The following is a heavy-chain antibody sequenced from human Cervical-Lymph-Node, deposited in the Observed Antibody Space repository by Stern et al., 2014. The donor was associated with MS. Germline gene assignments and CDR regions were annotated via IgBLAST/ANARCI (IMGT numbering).Heavy chain of an antibody. D-gene: IGHD2/OR15-2a*01. CDR2: IYHIGSA. CDR3: ARDNRYMSFDY. V-gene: IGHV4-4*02. J-gene: IGHJ4*02. CDR1: GASISSGNW. Sequence: QVQLQESGPGLAKPSGTLSLTCDVSGASISSGNWWSWVRQPPGKGLEWIGEIYHIGSANYNPSLKSRVFISVDKSKNQFSLKVTSVTAADTAIYYCARDNRYMSFDYWGQGALVTVSS.